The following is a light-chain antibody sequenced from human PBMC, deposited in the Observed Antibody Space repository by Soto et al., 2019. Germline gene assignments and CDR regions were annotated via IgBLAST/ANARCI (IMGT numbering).Light chain of an antibody. CDR2: ANS. J-gene: IGLJ2*01. CDR3: QSYDGSLSGSRV. CDR1: SSNIGAGYD. V-gene: IGLV1-40*01. Sequence: QAVVTQPPSVSGAPGQRVTISCTGSSSNIGAGYDVHWYQQFPGTAPKLLIYANSNRPSGVPDRFSGSKSGTSASLAITGLQAEYEADYYCQSYDGSLSGSRVFGGGTKLTVL.